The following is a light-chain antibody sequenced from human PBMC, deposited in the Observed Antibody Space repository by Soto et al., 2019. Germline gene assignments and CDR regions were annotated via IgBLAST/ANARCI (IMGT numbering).Light chain of an antibody. CDR1: SSNIGSNT. CDR3: AAGDDSLNGPV. CDR2: SNN. J-gene: IGLJ2*01. Sequence: QSVLTQPHSSSGTPGQRVTISWSGSSSNIGSNTVNWYQQLPGTAPKLLIYSNNQRPSGVPDRFSGSKSGTSASLAISGLQSEDEADYYCAAGDDSLNGPVFGGGPNLTVL. V-gene: IGLV1-44*01.